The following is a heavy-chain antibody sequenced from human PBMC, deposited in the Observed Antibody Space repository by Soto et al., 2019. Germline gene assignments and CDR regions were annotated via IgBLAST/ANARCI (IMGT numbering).Heavy chain of an antibody. CDR1: GFSFSTYA. CDR3: TKEGYAGREKYFDY. Sequence: EVQLLESGGGLVQPGGSLRLSCAASGFSFSTYAMSWARQAPGKGLEWVAGFSRSGVTTYYADSVKGRFTISRDNSKNSLYLQRNSVRDEDTAVYYCTKEGYAGREKYFDYWGQGTLVTVSS. J-gene: IGHJ4*02. CDR2: FSRSGVTT. V-gene: IGHV3-23*01. D-gene: IGHD2-15*01.